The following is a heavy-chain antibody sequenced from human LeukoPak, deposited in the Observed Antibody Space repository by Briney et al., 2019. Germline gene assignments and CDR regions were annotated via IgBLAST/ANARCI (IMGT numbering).Heavy chain of an antibody. CDR1: GFTFSDHY. Sequence: GGSLRLSCAASGFTFSDHYMDWVRQAPGKGLEWVGRTRNKANSYTTEYAASVKGRFTISRDDSKNSLYLQMNSLKTEDTAVYYCASEYYDILTGYYYFDYWGQGTLVTVSS. J-gene: IGHJ4*02. V-gene: IGHV3-72*01. CDR2: TRNKANSYTT. CDR3: ASEYYDILTGYYYFDY. D-gene: IGHD3-9*01.